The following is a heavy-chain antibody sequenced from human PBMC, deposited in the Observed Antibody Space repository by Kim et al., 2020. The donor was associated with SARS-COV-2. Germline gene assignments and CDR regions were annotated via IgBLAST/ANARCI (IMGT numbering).Heavy chain of an antibody. V-gene: IGHV3-64D*09. J-gene: IGHJ4*02. D-gene: IGHD2-15*01. Sequence: GGSLRLSCSASGFSFSSYGMHWVRQAPGKGLEYVAAIGPNGGSTYYADSVKARFTISRDNSKNMLYLQMSSLRADDTAVYYCVNPRISFLDDWGQGTLVT. CDR2: IGPNGGST. CDR1: GFSFSSYG. CDR3: VNPRISFLDD.